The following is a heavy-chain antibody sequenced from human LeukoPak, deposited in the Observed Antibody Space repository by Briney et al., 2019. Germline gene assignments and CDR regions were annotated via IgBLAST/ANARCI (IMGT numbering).Heavy chain of an antibody. J-gene: IGHJ4*02. D-gene: IGHD1-26*01. CDR1: GASITSSTHY. CDR2: IYYSGSP. CDR3: AVRLGATSQRGFDY. V-gene: IGHV4-39*01. Sequence: SETLSLTCTVSGASITSSTHYWAWIRQPPGKGLEWIGSIYYSGSPHCKPSLKSRVTISVEKSKSQVSLKLSSVTTADTAVYYCAVRLGATSQRGFDYWGQGTLLTVSS.